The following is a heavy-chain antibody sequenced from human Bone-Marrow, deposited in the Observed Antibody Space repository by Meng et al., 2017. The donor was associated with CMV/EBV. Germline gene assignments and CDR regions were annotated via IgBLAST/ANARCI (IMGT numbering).Heavy chain of an antibody. CDR1: GYTFTSYD. CDR3: AVSGSRADY. Sequence: GESLKISCKASGYTFTSYDINWVRQATGQGLEWMGWMNPNSGNTGYAQKFQGRVTMTRNTSISTAYMELSRLRSDDTAVYYCAVSGSRADYWGQGTLVTVSS. J-gene: IGHJ4*02. CDR2: MNPNSGNT. V-gene: IGHV1-8*01. D-gene: IGHD6-13*01.